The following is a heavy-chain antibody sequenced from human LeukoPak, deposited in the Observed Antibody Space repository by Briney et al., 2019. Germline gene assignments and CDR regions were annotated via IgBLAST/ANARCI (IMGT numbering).Heavy chain of an antibody. D-gene: IGHD1-26*01. V-gene: IGHV3-30-3*01. CDR1: GFTFSSYA. CDR2: ISYDGSNK. Sequence: GGSLRLSCAASGFTFSSYAMHWVRQAPGKGLEWVVVISYDGSNKYYADSVKGRFTISRDNSKNTLYLQMNSLRAEDTAVYYCARAPRGAPPFYYYYGMDVWGQGTTVTVSS. J-gene: IGHJ6*02. CDR3: ARAPRGAPPFYYYYGMDV.